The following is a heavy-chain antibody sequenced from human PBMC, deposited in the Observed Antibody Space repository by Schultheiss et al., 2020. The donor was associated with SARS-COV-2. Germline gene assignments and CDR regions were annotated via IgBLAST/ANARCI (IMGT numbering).Heavy chain of an antibody. J-gene: IGHJ4*02. CDR3: ARTALMATYSFEDY. V-gene: IGHV3-9*01. CDR2: ISWNSGSI. D-gene: IGHD5-24*01. CDR1: GFTFDDYA. Sequence: GGSLRLSCAGSGFTFDDYAMHWVRQAPGKGLEWVSGISWNSGSIGYADSVKGRFTISRDNAKNSLYLQMNSLRVEDTAVYYCARTALMATYSFEDYWGQGTLVTVSS.